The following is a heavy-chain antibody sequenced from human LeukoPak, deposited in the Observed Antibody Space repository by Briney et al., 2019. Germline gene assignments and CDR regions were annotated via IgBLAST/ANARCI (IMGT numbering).Heavy chain of an antibody. D-gene: IGHD5-12*01. CDR2: IKQDGSEE. CDR1: GFTFRSYW. CDR3: ARDLHIVANYYYGMDV. J-gene: IGHJ6*02. Sequence: GGSLRLSCAASGFTFRSYWMSWVRQAPGKGLEWVANIKQDGSEEYYVDSVKGRFTISRDNAKKSLYLQMNSLRPEDTAVYYCARDLHIVANYYYGMDVWGQGTTVTVSS. V-gene: IGHV3-7*03.